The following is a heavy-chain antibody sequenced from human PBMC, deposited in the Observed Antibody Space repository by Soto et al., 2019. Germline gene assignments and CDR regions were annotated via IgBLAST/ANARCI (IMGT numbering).Heavy chain of an antibody. CDR1: GYSFTSYW. D-gene: IGHD2-15*01. CDR2: IDPSDSYT. CDR3: ARRLLGYCSGGSCESSYYYYGMDV. V-gene: IGHV5-10-1*01. Sequence: GESLKISCKGSGYSFTSYWISWVRQMPGRGLEWMGRIDPSDSYTNYSPSFQGHVTISADKSISTAYLQWSSLKASDTAMYYCARRLLGYCSGGSCESSYYYYGMDVWGQGTTVTVSS. J-gene: IGHJ6*02.